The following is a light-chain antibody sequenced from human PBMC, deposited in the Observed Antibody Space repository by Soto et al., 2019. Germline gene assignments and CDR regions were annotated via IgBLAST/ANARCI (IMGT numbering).Light chain of an antibody. CDR3: QQRFNWYT. CDR2: DAS. Sequence: EIVLTQSPVTLSLSPWERATLSCRASQSVSNFLAWYQQKPGQPPRLLIYDASNRATGIPARFSGSGSETDFTLIIDSLEPVDVALYFCQQRFNWYTFGQGTRLEMK. J-gene: IGKJ2*01. V-gene: IGKV3D-11*02. CDR1: QSVSNF.